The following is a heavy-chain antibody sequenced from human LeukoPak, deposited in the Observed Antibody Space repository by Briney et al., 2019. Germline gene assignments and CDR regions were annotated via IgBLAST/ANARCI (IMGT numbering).Heavy chain of an antibody. Sequence: GGSLRLSCAASGFTFSDYTMNWVRQAPGKGLEWVSSISSTSSYISYADSVKGRFTTSRDNAKNSLYLQLNSLGAEDTAVYYCARDEPGMTMTDYWGQGTLVTVPS. V-gene: IGHV3-21*01. CDR2: ISSTSSYI. D-gene: IGHD4/OR15-4a*01. J-gene: IGHJ4*02. CDR3: ARDEPGMTMTDY. CDR1: GFTFSDYT.